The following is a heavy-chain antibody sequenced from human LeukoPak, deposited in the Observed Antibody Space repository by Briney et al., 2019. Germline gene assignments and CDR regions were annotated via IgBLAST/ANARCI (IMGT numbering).Heavy chain of an antibody. D-gene: IGHD2-2*01. CDR3: ARLVVPAARYYYYGMDV. CDR1: GGSFSGYY. Sequence: SETLSLTCAVYGGSFSGYYWSWIRQPPGKGLEWIGEINHSGSTNYNPSLKSRVTISVDTSKNQFSLKLSSVTAADTAVYYCARLVVPAARYYYYGMDVWGKGTTVTVSS. J-gene: IGHJ6*04. V-gene: IGHV4-34*01. CDR2: INHSGST.